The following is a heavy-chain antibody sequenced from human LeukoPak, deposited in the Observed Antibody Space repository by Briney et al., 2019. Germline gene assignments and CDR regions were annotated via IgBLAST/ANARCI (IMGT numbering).Heavy chain of an antibody. V-gene: IGHV3-7*01. CDR3: ARYVKYSSGWNDAFDF. Sequence: GGSLRLSCAASGFTFSSYWMSWVRQAPGKGLEWVANIKQDGSEKYYVDSVKGRFTISRDNAKNSLYLQINSLRAEDTAVYYCARYVKYSSGWNDAFDFWGQGTMVTVSS. J-gene: IGHJ3*01. D-gene: IGHD6-19*01. CDR1: GFTFSSYW. CDR2: IKQDGSEK.